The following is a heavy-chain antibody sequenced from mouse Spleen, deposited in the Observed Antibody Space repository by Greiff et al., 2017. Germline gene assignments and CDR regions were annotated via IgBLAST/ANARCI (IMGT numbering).Heavy chain of an antibody. V-gene: IGHV2-2*01. J-gene: IGHJ2*01. Sequence: KESGPGLVQPSQSLSITCTVSGFSLTSYGVHWVRQSPGKGLEWLGVIWSGGSTDYNAALISRLSISKDNSKSQVFFKMNSLQADDTAIYYCARNRLGAHFDYWGQGTTLTVSS. CDR1: GFSLTSYG. D-gene: IGHD4-1*01. CDR3: ARNRLGAHFDY. CDR2: IWSGGST.